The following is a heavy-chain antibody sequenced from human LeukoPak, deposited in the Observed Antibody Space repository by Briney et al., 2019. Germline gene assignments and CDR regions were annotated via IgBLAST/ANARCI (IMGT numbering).Heavy chain of an antibody. D-gene: IGHD3-22*01. J-gene: IGHJ4*02. CDR1: GFTFSSYS. CDR2: ISSNSSSI. CDR3: ARVLYYDSSGLPGTLGY. V-gene: IGHV3-48*01. Sequence: PGGSLRLSCAASGFTFSSYSMDWVRQAPGKGLEWVSYISSNSSSIYYADSVKGRFTISRDNVKNSLYLQMNSLRAEDTAVYYCARVLYYDSSGLPGTLGYWGQGTLVTVSS.